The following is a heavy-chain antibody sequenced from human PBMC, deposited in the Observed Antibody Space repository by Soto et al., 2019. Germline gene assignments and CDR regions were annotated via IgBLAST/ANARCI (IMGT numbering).Heavy chain of an antibody. CDR2: ISSSSSTI. CDR1: GFTFSSYS. J-gene: IGHJ4*02. CDR3: ARDRYYGSGSYYTL. Sequence: PGGSLRLSCAASGFTFSSYSMNWVRQAPGKGLEWVSYISSSSSTIYYADSVKGRFTISRDNAKNSLHLQMNSLRAEDTAVYYCARDRYYGSGSYYTLWGQGTLVTVSS. V-gene: IGHV3-48*01. D-gene: IGHD3-10*01.